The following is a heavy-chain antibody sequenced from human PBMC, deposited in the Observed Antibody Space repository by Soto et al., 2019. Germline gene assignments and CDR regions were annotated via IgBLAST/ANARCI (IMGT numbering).Heavy chain of an antibody. CDR2: INPSGGSA. Sequence: QVLLVQSGAEVKKPGASVKVSCKASGYTFTSYLIHWVRQAPGQGLEWMGIINPSGGSANFAQKCQGRVTMTRDTSTRTVYMELSSLRSEDTAVYYCARVLGGATPFFVYWGQGTLVTVSS. CDR1: GYTFTSYL. J-gene: IGHJ4*02. CDR3: ARVLGGATPFFVY. V-gene: IGHV1-46*01. D-gene: IGHD1-26*01.